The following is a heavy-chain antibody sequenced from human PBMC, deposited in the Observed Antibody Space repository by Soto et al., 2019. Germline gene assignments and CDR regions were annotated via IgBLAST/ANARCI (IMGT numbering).Heavy chain of an antibody. CDR2: ISGSGGST. V-gene: IGHV3-23*01. Sequence: GGSLRFSCAASGFTFSSYAMSWVRQAPGKGLEWVSAISGSGGSTYYADSVKGRFTISRDNSKNTLYLQMNSLRAEDTAVYYCAKEGYDYIWGSYRYTGPFDYWGQGTLVTVSS. CDR3: AKEGYDYIWGSYRYTGPFDY. D-gene: IGHD3-16*02. J-gene: IGHJ4*02. CDR1: GFTFSSYA.